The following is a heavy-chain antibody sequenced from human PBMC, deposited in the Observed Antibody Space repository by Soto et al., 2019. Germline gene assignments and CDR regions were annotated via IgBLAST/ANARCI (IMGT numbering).Heavy chain of an antibody. Sequence: PSETLSLTCTVSGGSIGTYYWSWIRQPPWKGLEWIGYIYYRGNTDYNPSLKSRVTISLDTPKNQFSLKLSSVTAADTAVYYCARHPGYYDILTGYTTYYFDYWGQGILVTVST. D-gene: IGHD3-9*01. CDR3: ARHPGYYDILTGYTTYYFDY. CDR1: GGSIGTYY. V-gene: IGHV4-59*08. J-gene: IGHJ4*02. CDR2: IYYRGNT.